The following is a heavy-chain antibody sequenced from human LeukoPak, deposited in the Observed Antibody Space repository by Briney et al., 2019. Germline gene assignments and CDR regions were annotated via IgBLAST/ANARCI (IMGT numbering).Heavy chain of an antibody. D-gene: IGHD3-10*01. CDR2: IYYSGST. Sequence: SETLSLTCTVPGGSISSYHWNWLRQPPGKGLEWIGYIYYSGSTNYNPSLKSRVTISVDTSKNQISLKLSSVTAADTAVYYCARGKLPSIAMVRGVRHTSWFDPWGQGTLVTVSS. J-gene: IGHJ5*02. CDR1: GGSISSYH. V-gene: IGHV4-59*01. CDR3: ARGKLPSIAMVRGVRHTSWFDP.